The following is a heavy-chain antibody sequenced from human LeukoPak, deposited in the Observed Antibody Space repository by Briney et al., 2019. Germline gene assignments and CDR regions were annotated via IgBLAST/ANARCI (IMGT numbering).Heavy chain of an antibody. V-gene: IGHV4-31*03. CDR1: GGSISSGGYY. J-gene: IGHJ4*02. CDR2: IYYSGST. CDR3: AKFPAATVAFDY. D-gene: IGHD4-23*01. Sequence: SETLSLTCTVSGGSISSGGYYWSWIRQHPGKGLEWIGYIYYSGSTYYNPSLKSRVTISVDTSKNQFSLKLSSVTAADTAVYYCAKFPAATVAFDYWGQGTLVTVSS.